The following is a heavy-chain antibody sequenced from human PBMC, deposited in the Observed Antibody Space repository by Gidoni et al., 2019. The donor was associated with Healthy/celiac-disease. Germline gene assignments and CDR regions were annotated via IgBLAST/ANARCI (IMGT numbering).Heavy chain of an antibody. J-gene: IGHJ6*02. CDR1: GGTFSSSA. D-gene: IGHD3-3*01. V-gene: IGHV1-69*01. Sequence: QVQLVQSGAEVKTPGSSVKVSCKASGGTFSSSAISWVRPAPGQVLELMGGIIPIFGTANYAQKFQGRVTTTADESTSRSYMELSSLRYEDTAVYYCARDAPSGSLRFLAWLSSYYYYYGMDVWGQGTTVTVSS. CDR3: ARDAPSGSLRFLAWLSSYYYYYGMDV. CDR2: IIPIFGTA.